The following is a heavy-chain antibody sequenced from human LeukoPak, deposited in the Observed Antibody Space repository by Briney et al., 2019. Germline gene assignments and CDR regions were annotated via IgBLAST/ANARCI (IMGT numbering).Heavy chain of an antibody. D-gene: IGHD2-2*01. CDR2: IISDGDRT. Sequence: GGPLTLPCSPSGFPYRYYDMHGLRQAPQKALEYVSAIISDGDRTFYADPVKARFPIYRHNQKNTVYLKMNAQRSEDTAVFSCVRTCGYCSSTSCYVFDYWGQGTVVSVS. J-gene: IGHJ4*02. CDR3: VRTCGYCSSTSCYVFDY. CDR1: GFPYRYYD. V-gene: IGHV3-64D*08.